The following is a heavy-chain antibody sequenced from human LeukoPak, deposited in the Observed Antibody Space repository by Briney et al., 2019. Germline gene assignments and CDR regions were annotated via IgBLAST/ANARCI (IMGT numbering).Heavy chain of an antibody. D-gene: IGHD1-1*01. V-gene: IGHV3-7*01. Sequence: PGGSLRLSCVASGFTFSSHWMIWVRQAPGKGLQCVANIKEDGSEKHYVDSVKDRFTISRDNAKNSLFLQMDSLRAEDTAVYYCARYRRYFDYWDQGTLVTVSS. CDR2: IKEDGSEK. CDR3: ARYRRYFDY. J-gene: IGHJ4*02. CDR1: GFTFSSHW.